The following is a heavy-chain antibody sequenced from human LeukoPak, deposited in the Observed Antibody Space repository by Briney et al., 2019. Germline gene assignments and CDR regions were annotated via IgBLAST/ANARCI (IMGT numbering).Heavy chain of an antibody. V-gene: IGHV1-69*13. D-gene: IGHD2-21*02. CDR1: GGTFSSYG. Sequence: GASVKVSCKASGGTFSSYGISWVRQAPGQGLEWMGGIIPIFGTANYAQKFQGRVTITADESTSTAYMELSSLRSEDTAVYYCARDLLAGVVTAMGYYFDYWGQGTLVTVSS. CDR3: ARDLLAGVVTAMGYYFDY. J-gene: IGHJ4*02. CDR2: IIPIFGTA.